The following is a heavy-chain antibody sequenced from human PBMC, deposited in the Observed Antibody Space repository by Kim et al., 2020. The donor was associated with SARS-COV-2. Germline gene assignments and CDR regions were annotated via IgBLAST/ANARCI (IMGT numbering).Heavy chain of an antibody. CDR2: ISSSGSYI. V-gene: IGHV3-21*01. CDR1: GFTFSSYS. J-gene: IGHJ4*02. CDR3: AREGDVDTAMVFYFDY. D-gene: IGHD5-18*01. Sequence: GGSLRLSCAASGFTFSSYSMSWVRQAPGKGLEWVSSISSSGSYIYYADSVKGRFTISRDNAKNSLYLQMHSLRAEDTAVYYCAREGDVDTAMVFYFDYWGQGTLVTVSS.